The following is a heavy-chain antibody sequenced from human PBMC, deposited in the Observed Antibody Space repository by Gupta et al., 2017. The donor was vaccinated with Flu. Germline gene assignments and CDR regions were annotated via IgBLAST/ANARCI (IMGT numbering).Heavy chain of an antibody. CDR3: ARDVNWVVDY. CDR1: GYNFINYG. Sequence: QVLLVQSGGEVKRPGASVIISCKTSGYNFINYGVCWVRQAPGQGLEWVSWINVHDGHKNYAPKFKGRVSMTTDTSTRTAYMELSGLNFDDTAIYYCARDVNWVVDYWGQGTPVTVS. D-gene: IGHD3-16*01. V-gene: IGHV1-18*01. CDR2: INVHDGHK. J-gene: IGHJ4*02.